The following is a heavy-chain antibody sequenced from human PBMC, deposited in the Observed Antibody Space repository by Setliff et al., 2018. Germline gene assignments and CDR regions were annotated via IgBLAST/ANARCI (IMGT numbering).Heavy chain of an antibody. CDR2: IHTGGGSA. CDR3: ARGGLAAAGRKGVFEY. V-gene: IGHV1-46*01. Sequence: ASVKVSCKTSGYSFTGYYMHWVRQAPGQGLEWMGIIHTGGGSASYAQKFQGRVTMTSDTSTSTVYMEVNIVTSDDTAIYYCARGGLAAAGRKGVFEYWGQGTVVTVPQ. D-gene: IGHD6-13*01. J-gene: IGHJ4*02. CDR1: GYSFTGYY.